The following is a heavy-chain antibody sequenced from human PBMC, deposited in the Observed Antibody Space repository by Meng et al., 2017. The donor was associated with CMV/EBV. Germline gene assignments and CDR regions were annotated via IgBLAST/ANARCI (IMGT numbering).Heavy chain of an antibody. CDR2: ISGSGGST. D-gene: IGHD2-2*01. Sequence: GESLKISCAASGFTFSSYAMSWVRQAPGKGLEWVSAISGSGGSTYYADSVKGRFTISRDNSKNTLYLQMNSLRAEDTAVYYCAREVIVVVPVNYYYYYGMDVWGQGTTVTVSS. J-gene: IGHJ6*02. CDR3: AREVIVVVPVNYYYYYGMDV. CDR1: GFTFSSYA. V-gene: IGHV3-23*01.